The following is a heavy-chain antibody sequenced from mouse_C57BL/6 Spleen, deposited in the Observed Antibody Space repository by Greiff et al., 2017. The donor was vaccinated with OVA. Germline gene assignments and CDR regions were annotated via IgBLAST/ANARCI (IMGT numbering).Heavy chain of an antibody. CDR3: ARGSGRDY. CDR1: GYTFTSYW. CDR2: IDPSDSYT. V-gene: IGHV1-59*01. Sequence: VQLQQPGAELVRPGTSVKLSCKASGYTFTSYWMHWVKQRPGQGLEWIGVIDPSDSYTNYNQKFKGKATLTVDTSSSTAYMQLSSLTSEDSAVYYCARGSGRDYWGQGTTLTVSS. J-gene: IGHJ2*01.